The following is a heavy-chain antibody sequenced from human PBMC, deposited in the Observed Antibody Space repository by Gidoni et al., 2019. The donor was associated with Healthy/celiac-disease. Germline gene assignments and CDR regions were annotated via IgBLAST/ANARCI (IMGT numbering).Heavy chain of an antibody. CDR3: ARDRYSPSHEQWFDY. CDR2: ISYDGSNK. D-gene: IGHD6-19*01. V-gene: IGHV3-30-3*01. J-gene: IGHJ4*02. Sequence: QVQRGEYGGGVVQPGGSLRLSCADPWFPFHSYAMHWVRQAPGKGLEWVAVISYDGSNKYYADSVKGRFTISRDNSKNTLYLQMNSLRAEDTAVYYCARDRYSPSHEQWFDYWGQGTLVTVSS. CDR1: WFPFHSYA.